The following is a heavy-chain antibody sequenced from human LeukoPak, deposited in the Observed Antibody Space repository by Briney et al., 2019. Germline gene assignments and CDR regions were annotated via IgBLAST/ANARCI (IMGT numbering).Heavy chain of an antibody. CDR3: ARGRGWSPRSLFLDY. Sequence: SETLSLTCAVYGGSFSGYYWSRIRQPPGKGLEWIGEINHSGSTNYNPSLKSRVTISVDTSKNQFSLKLSSVTAADTAVYYCARGRGWSPRSLFLDYWGQGTLVTVSS. CDR1: GGSFSGYY. V-gene: IGHV4-34*01. J-gene: IGHJ4*02. CDR2: INHSGST. D-gene: IGHD6-19*01.